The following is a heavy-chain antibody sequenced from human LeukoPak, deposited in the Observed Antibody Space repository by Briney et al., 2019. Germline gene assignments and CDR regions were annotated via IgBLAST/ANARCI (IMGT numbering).Heavy chain of an antibody. CDR3: AKDWSDETSFRGDCLDY. Sequence: GGSLRLSCAASGFTFTTYALTWVRQAPGKGLEWVSTVNAGGDRTFYADSVKGRFIISRDNSKNTLYLHMSVLGAGNTAVYYCAKDWSDETSFRGDCLDYWGQGALVTVSS. J-gene: IGHJ4*02. CDR2: VNAGGDRT. V-gene: IGHV3-23*01. D-gene: IGHD2-21*02. CDR1: GFTFTTYA.